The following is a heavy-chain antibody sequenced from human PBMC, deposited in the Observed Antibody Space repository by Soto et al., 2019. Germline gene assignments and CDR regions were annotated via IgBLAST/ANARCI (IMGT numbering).Heavy chain of an antibody. Sequence: EVQLLESGGGLVQPGGSLRLSCAASGFTFSSYAMSWVRQAPGKGLEWVSPISGSGGSTYYADSVKGRFTISRDNSKNTLYLQMNSLTAEDTSVYYCAKEELELISWFDPWREGTLVTFSS. CDR1: GFTFSSYA. CDR2: ISGSGGST. J-gene: IGHJ5*02. D-gene: IGHD1-7*01. V-gene: IGHV3-23*01. CDR3: AKEELELISWFDP.